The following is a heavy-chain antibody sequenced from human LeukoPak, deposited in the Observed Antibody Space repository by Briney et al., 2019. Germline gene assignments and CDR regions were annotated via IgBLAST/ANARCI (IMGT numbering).Heavy chain of an antibody. CDR2: ISSSSSYI. CDR3: ARDRTIVVVPAADDWFDP. J-gene: IGHJ5*02. D-gene: IGHD2-2*01. CDR1: GFTFSSYS. V-gene: IGHV3-21*01. Sequence: GGSLRLSCAASGFTFSSYSMNWVRQAPGKGLEWVSSISSSSSYIYYADSVKGRFTISRDNAKNSLYLQMNSLRAEDTAVYYCARDRTIVVVPAADDWFDPWGQGTLVTVSS.